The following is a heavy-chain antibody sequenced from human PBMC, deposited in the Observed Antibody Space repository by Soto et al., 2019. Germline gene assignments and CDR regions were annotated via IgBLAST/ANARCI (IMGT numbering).Heavy chain of an antibody. CDR1: GYTLASYA. Sequence: QVQLVQSGAEVKKPGASVKVSCKASGYTLASYAIILMRQAPGQGLEWMGWISAYNGNTNYAQKLQGRVTMTTDTSTSTAYMELVSLRSDDTAVSYCARDPPPPDYWGQGTLVTVSS. CDR3: ARDPPPPDY. J-gene: IGHJ4*02. V-gene: IGHV1-18*01. CDR2: ISAYNGNT.